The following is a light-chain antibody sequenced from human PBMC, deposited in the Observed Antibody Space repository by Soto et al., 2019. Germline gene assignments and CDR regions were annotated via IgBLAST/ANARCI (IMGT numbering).Light chain of an antibody. CDR2: AAS. CDR3: QQSYSTPRT. CDR1: QGIYTY. J-gene: IGKJ2*01. V-gene: IGKV1-39*01. Sequence: DIQMTQSPSSLSASIGDSVTVTCRASQGIYTYLNWFQQRPGEAPKLLIYAASSLQGGVPSRFSGSGSGAFFTLTISNLQPEDCATYYCQQSYSTPRTFGQGTKVEI.